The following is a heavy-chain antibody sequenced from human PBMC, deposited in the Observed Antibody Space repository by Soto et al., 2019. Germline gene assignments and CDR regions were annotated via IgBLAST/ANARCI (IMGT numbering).Heavy chain of an antibody. CDR2: TYYRSKWYN. Sequence: SQTLSLTCAISGDSVSSNSAAWNWIRQSPSRGLEWLGRTYYRSKWYNDYAVSVKSRITINPDTSKNQFSLQLNSVTPEDTAVYYCAREVGYCSGGSCYPTFDPWGQGTLVTVSS. CDR1: GDSVSSNSAA. D-gene: IGHD2-15*01. J-gene: IGHJ5*02. CDR3: AREVGYCSGGSCYPTFDP. V-gene: IGHV6-1*01.